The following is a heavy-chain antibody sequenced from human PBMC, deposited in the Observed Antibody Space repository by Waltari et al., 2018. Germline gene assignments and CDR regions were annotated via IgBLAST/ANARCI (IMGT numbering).Heavy chain of an antibody. CDR2: IRSNDYTGGT. J-gene: IGHJ3*01. D-gene: IGHD5-12*01. Sequence: EVQLVESGGDMVQPGRSLRLSCTGSGFTFRIYALHWVRQATGKGLEWVGFIRSNDYTGGTSFAASVGGRFTISRDDSKRTAYLQMNALQTDDSATYYCTREDDGNDSGAFDLWGQGTLVTVSS. V-gene: IGHV3-49*04. CDR1: GFTFRIYA. CDR3: TREDDGNDSGAFDL.